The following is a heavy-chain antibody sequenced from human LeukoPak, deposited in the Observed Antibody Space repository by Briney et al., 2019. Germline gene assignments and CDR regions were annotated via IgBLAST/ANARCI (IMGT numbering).Heavy chain of an antibody. D-gene: IGHD3-22*01. CDR3: ARQTDYYDSSGYYIDAFDI. Sequence: PSETLSLTCTVSGGSISSSSYYWGWIRQPPGKGLEWIGSIYYSGSTYYNPSLKSRVTIPVDTSKNQFSLKLSSVTAADTAVYYCARQTDYYDSSGYYIDAFDIWGQGTMVTVSS. J-gene: IGHJ3*02. CDR1: GGSISSSSYY. V-gene: IGHV4-39*01. CDR2: IYYSGST.